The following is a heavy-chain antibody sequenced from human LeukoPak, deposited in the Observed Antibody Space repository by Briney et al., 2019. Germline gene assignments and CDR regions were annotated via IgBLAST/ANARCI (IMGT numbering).Heavy chain of an antibody. CDR2: INSDGSST. CDR1: GFTFSSYW. Sequence: GGSLRLSCAASGFTFSSYWMHWVRQAPGKGLVWVSRINSDGSSTSYADSVKGRFTISRDNAKNTLYLQMNSLRAEDTAVYYCARDRYCSGGSCHPDSFDYWGQGTLVTVSS. J-gene: IGHJ4*02. CDR3: ARDRYCSGGSCHPDSFDY. D-gene: IGHD2-15*01. V-gene: IGHV3-74*01.